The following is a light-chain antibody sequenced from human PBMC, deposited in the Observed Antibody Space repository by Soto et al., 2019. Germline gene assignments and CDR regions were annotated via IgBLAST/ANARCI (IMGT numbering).Light chain of an antibody. CDR3: LDPYFYLQP. Sequence: SPAAVSANIRDRVTITCRASQCIGTDLGWYRDKPGRAPERLIYSTSSLQSGVPSRFSGSGCGTEFSLTTTCLQPEDFAPYYCLDPYFYLQPSGQ. J-gene: IGKJ1*01. V-gene: IGKV1-17*01. CDR1: QCIGTD. CDR2: STS.